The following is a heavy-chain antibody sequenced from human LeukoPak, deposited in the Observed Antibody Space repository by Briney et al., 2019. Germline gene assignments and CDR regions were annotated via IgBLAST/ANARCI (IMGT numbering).Heavy chain of an antibody. V-gene: IGHV3-23*01. Sequence: GGSLRLSCAASGFTFSSYAMNWVRQAPGKGLAWVSGINNSGGSTYYADSVKGRFTISRDNAKNSLYLQMNSLRAEDTAVYYCARDWRDSSGRFPNDAFDIWGQGT. CDR3: ARDWRDSSGRFPNDAFDI. J-gene: IGHJ3*02. CDR1: GFTFSSYA. D-gene: IGHD3-22*01. CDR2: INNSGGST.